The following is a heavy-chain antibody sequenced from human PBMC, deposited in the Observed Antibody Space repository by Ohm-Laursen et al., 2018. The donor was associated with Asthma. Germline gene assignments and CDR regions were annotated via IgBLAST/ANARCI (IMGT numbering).Heavy chain of an antibody. CDR2: ISYDGSNK. D-gene: IGHD1-26*01. Sequence: SLRLSCTASGFTFSSYAMHWVRQAPGKGLEWVAVISYDGSNKYYADSVKGRFTISRDNSKNTLYLQMNSLRAEDMAVYYCARDLEVGASYYYYYGMDVWGQGTTVTVSS. CDR3: ARDLEVGASYYYYYGMDV. V-gene: IGHV3-30-3*01. J-gene: IGHJ6*02. CDR1: GFTFSSYA.